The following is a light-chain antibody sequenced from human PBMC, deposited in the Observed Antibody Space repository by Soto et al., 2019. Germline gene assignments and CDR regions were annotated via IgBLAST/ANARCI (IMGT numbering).Light chain of an antibody. CDR3: LLYMGSDVV. Sequence: QAVVTQEPSFSVSPGGTVTLTCALDSGSVSTVHYPSWYRQTPGQAPRTLIYSTNSRSSGVPDRFSGSILGNKSALTITGAQADDESAYFCLLYMGSDVVFGGGTKLTVL. CDR2: STN. J-gene: IGLJ2*01. CDR1: SGSVSTVHY. V-gene: IGLV8-61*01.